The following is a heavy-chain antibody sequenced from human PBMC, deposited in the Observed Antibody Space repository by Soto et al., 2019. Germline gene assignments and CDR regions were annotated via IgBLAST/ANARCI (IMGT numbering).Heavy chain of an antibody. CDR1: GGSISSYY. Sequence: QVQLQESGPGLVKPSETLSLTCTVSGGSISSYYWSWIRQPPGKGLEWIGYIYYSGSTNYNPSLKCRVTISVDTSKNQFSLKLSSVTAADTAVYYCSRQDYSSGWYPFDYWGQGTLVTVSS. J-gene: IGHJ4*02. D-gene: IGHD6-19*01. V-gene: IGHV4-59*01. CDR2: IYYSGST. CDR3: SRQDYSSGWYPFDY.